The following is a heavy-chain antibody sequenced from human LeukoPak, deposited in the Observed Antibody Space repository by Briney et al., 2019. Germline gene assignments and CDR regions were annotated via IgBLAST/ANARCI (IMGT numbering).Heavy chain of an antibody. CDR1: GFTFSSNA. CDR3: ARRDGYDFDY. V-gene: IGHV3-33*08. CDR2: IWYDGTNK. Sequence: SGGSLRLSCAASGFTFSSNAMHWVRQAPGKGLEWVAVIWYDGTNKYYADSVKGRFTISRDNSKNTLYLQMNSLSAEDTAVYYCARRDGYDFDYWGQGTLVTVSS. J-gene: IGHJ4*02. D-gene: IGHD5-24*01.